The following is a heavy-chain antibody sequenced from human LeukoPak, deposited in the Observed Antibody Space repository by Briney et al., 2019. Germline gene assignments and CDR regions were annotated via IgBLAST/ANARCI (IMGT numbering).Heavy chain of an antibody. CDR2: IYYSGST. Sequence: TSETLSLTCTVSGGSISSYYWSWIRQPPGKGLEWIGYIYYSGSTNYNPSLKSRVTISVDTSKNQFSLKRSSVTAADTAVYYCARGPDYYDSSGYYYASGFDYWGQGTLVTVSS. J-gene: IGHJ4*02. V-gene: IGHV4-59*01. CDR1: GGSISSYY. D-gene: IGHD3-22*01. CDR3: ARGPDYYDSSGYYYASGFDY.